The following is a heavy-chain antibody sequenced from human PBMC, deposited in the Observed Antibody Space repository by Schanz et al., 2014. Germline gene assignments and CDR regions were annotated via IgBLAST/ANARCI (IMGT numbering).Heavy chain of an antibody. CDR3: ARERQQLVRWYYYYGMDV. Sequence: VQLVESGGGLVQPGRSLRLSCAGSGFSFSDYGMHWVRQAPGKGLEWVAFWHDGRIKYYADSVKGRFTISRDNSKNTLYLQMNSLRTEDTAVYYCARERQQLVRWYYYYGMDVWGQGTTVTVSS. CDR1: GFSFSDYG. CDR2: WHDGRIK. J-gene: IGHJ6*02. D-gene: IGHD6-13*01. V-gene: IGHV3-33*08.